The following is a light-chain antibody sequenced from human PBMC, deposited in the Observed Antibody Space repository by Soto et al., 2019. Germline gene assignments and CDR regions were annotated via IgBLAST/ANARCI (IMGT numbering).Light chain of an antibody. CDR1: QTISSW. V-gene: IGKV1-5*03. Sequence: DIHMTQSPSTLSVSVGDGVTTTCRCSQTISSWLAWYQQKPGKDPKLMIYKASTLKSGVPSRFSGSGSGTEFTLTISSLQPDDFATYYCQHYNSYSEAFGQGTKVDIK. CDR3: QHYNSYSEA. CDR2: KAS. J-gene: IGKJ1*01.